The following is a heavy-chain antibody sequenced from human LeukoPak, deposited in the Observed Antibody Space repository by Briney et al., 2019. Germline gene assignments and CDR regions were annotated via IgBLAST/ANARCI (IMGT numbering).Heavy chain of an antibody. CDR1: GGSISSYY. Sequence: SETLSLTCTVSGGSISSYYWSWIRQPPGKGLEWIGYIYYSGSTNYNPSLKSRVTISVDTSKNQFSLKLSSVTAADTAVYYCARDPYDFWSGYYRHTDLRDDPWGQGTLVTVSS. J-gene: IGHJ5*02. CDR3: ARDPYDFWSGYYRHTDLRDDP. V-gene: IGHV4-59*12. D-gene: IGHD3-3*01. CDR2: IYYSGST.